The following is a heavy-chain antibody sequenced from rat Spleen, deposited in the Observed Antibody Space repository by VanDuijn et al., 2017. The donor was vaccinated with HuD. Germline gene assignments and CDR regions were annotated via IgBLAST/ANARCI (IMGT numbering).Heavy chain of an antibody. CDR1: GINFSNYY. V-gene: IGHV5S10*01. CDR2: IIYDGSRT. CDR3: ATQGELGYFDF. Sequence: EVQLVESGGGSVQPGRSMKLSCAASGINFSNYYMAWVRQAPTKGLEWVATIIYDGSRTYYRDSVKGRFTISRDNAKSTLYLQMDSLRSEDTATYYCATQGELGYFDFWGPGTMVTVSS. D-gene: IGHD5-1*01. J-gene: IGHJ1*01.